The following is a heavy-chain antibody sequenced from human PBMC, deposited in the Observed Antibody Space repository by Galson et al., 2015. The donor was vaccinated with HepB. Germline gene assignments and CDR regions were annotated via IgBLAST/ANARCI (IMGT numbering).Heavy chain of an antibody. CDR2: IIPIFGTA. CDR3: GGGDGYKRDAFDI. J-gene: IGHJ3*02. D-gene: IGHD5-24*01. V-gene: IGHV1-69*13. Sequence: SVKVSCKASGGTFSSYAISWVRQAPGQGLEWMGGIIPIFGTANYAQKFQGRVTITADESTSTAYMELSSLRSEDTAVYYCGGGDGYKRDAFDIWGQGTMVTVSS. CDR1: GGTFSSYA.